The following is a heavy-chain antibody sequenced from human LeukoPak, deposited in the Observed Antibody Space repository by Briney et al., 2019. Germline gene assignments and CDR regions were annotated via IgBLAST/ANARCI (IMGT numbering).Heavy chain of an antibody. CDR3: ARNTYYYGSGTYYYYGMDV. CDR2: IYYSGST. Sequence: PSETLSLTCTVSGGPISSYYWSWIRQPPGKGLEWIGYIYYSGSTNYNPSLKSRVTISVDTSKNQFSLKLGSVTAADTAVYYCARNTYYYGSGTYYYYGMDVWGQGTTVTVSS. V-gene: IGHV4-59*01. CDR1: GGPISSYY. D-gene: IGHD3-10*01. J-gene: IGHJ6*02.